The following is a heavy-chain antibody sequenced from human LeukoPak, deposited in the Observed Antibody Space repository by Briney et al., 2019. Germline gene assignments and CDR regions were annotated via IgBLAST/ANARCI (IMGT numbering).Heavy chain of an antibody. CDR3: ARGVTFYGSGSYSAFDI. CDR1: GFTFSNYN. Sequence: GGSLRLSCAASGFTFSNYNMTWIRQAPGKGLEWVSYISSSGSTIYYADSVKGRFTISRDNAKNSLYLQMNSLRAEDTAVYYCARGVTFYGSGSYSAFDIWGQGTMVTVSS. D-gene: IGHD3-10*01. V-gene: IGHV3-11*01. J-gene: IGHJ3*02. CDR2: ISSSGSTI.